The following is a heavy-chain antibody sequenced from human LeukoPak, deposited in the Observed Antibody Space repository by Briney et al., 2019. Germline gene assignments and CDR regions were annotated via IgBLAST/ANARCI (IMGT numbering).Heavy chain of an antibody. V-gene: IGHV3-48*03. J-gene: IGHJ4*02. CDR3: AREWYSSGWYHYFDY. CDR1: GFTFSSYE. D-gene: IGHD6-19*01. CDR2: IGDSENII. Sequence: PGGSLRLSCAASGFTFSSYEMNWVRQAPGGGLEWVSFIGDSENIIYYADSVKGRFTISRDNAKNSLYLQMNSLRPEDTAVYYCAREWYSSGWYHYFDYWGQGTLVTVSS.